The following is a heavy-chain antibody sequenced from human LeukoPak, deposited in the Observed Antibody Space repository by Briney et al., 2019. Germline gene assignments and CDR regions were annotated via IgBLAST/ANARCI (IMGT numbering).Heavy chain of an antibody. CDR1: GFTFSSYS. CDR3: ARDAYCGGDCHSYFDY. CDR2: ISSSNTNI. J-gene: IGHJ4*02. D-gene: IGHD2-21*02. V-gene: IGHV3-21*01. Sequence: GGSLRLSCAASGFTFSSYSMNWVRQAPGKGLEWVSFISSSNTNIYYADSVKGRFTISRDNSKNSLYMQMNSLRAEDTAVYYCARDAYCGGDCHSYFDYWGQGTPVTVSS.